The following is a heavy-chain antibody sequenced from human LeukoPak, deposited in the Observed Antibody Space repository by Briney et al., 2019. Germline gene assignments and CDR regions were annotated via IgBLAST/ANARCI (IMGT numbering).Heavy chain of an antibody. CDR2: MNPNSGHT. J-gene: IGHJ4*02. D-gene: IGHD3-10*01. Sequence: GSVKVSCKASGYTFTSYDINWVRQATGQGLEWVGWMNPNSGHTGYAQKFQGRVTMTRNTSISTAYMELSSLRSEDTAVYYCARDTQGVRGLIRDPDYWGQGTLVTVSS. CDR3: ARDTQGVRGLIRDPDY. CDR1: GYTFTSYD. V-gene: IGHV1-8*01.